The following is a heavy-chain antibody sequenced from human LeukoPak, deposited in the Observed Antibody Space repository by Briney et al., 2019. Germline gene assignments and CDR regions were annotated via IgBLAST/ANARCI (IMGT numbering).Heavy chain of an antibody. CDR3: AKDHGYYDSSGYYY. J-gene: IGHJ4*02. CDR2: ISGSGGST. V-gene: IGHV3-23*01. Sequence: GGSLRLSCAASGFTFSSYAMSWVRQAPGKGLEWGSAISGSGGSTYYADSVTGRFTISRDNSKNTLYLQMNSLRAEDTAVYYCAKDHGYYDSSGYYYWGQGTLVTVSS. CDR1: GFTFSSYA. D-gene: IGHD3-22*01.